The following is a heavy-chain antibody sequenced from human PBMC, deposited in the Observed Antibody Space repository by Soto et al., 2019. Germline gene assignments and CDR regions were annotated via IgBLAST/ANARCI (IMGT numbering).Heavy chain of an antibody. D-gene: IGHD2-2*01. Sequence: EVELVESGGGLVQPGGSLRLSCAASGFTFSSYSMNWVRQAPGKGLECVSYISSSSSTIYYADSVKGRFTISRDNAKNSLYLQMNSLRDEDTAVYYCASGYCSSTSCYASDYYYYYGMDVWGQGTTVTVSS. V-gene: IGHV3-48*02. J-gene: IGHJ6*02. CDR1: GFTFSSYS. CDR2: ISSSSSTI. CDR3: ASGYCSSTSCYASDYYYYYGMDV.